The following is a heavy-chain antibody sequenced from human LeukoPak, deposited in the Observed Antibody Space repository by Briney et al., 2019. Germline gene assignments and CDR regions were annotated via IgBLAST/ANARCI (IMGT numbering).Heavy chain of an antibody. CDR3: AKGTTYYDILTGYGYPYYFDH. V-gene: IGHV3-23*01. CDR1: GFTFSSYA. CDR2: ISGSGGSK. J-gene: IGHJ4*02. D-gene: IGHD3-9*01. Sequence: PGGSLRLSCAASGFTFSSYAMSWVRQAPGKGLEWVSAISGSGGSKYYADSVKGRFTISRDNSKNTPYVQMNSLRAGDTATYYCAKGTTYYDILTGYGYPYYFDHWGQGTLVTVSS.